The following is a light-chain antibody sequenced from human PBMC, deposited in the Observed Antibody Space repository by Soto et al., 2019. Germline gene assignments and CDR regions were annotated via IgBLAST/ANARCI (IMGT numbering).Light chain of an antibody. J-gene: IGKJ4*01. V-gene: IGKV3-15*01. CDR3: QQYSDWPLT. CDR1: QTLYNN. CDR2: GAS. Sequence: EIVMTQSPATLSVSPGERATLSCRASQTLYNNLAWYQQKLGQAPRLLIYGASPRATDIPARFSGSGSGTEFTLTISGLQSEDFPIYYCQQYSDWPLTFGGGTKVEIK.